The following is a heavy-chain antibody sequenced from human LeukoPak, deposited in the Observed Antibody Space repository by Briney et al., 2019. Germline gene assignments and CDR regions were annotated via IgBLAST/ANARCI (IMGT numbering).Heavy chain of an antibody. CDR3: ARGLGYCSSTSCLSWFDP. CDR2: INHSGST. V-gene: IGHV4-34*01. CDR1: GGSFSGYY. Sequence: SETLSLTCVVYGGSFSGYYWSWIRQPPGKELEWIGEINHSGSTNYNPSLKSRVTISVDTSKNQFSLKLSSVTAADTAVYYCARGLGYCSSTSCLSWFDPWGQGTLVTVSS. D-gene: IGHD2-2*01. J-gene: IGHJ5*02.